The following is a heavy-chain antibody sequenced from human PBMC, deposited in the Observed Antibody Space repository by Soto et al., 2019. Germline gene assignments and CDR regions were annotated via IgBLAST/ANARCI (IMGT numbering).Heavy chain of an antibody. Sequence: EVQLSESGGTLVQPGGSLRLSCAACGFPLSSYAMKWVRQAPGKGLEWVSGISDSGDRTSYADSVKGRFTVSRDNSKNTLFLQMNTLRAEDTAVYYGAQGGGNYSWGQGTLVTGSS. J-gene: IGHJ4*02. V-gene: IGHV3-23*01. CDR1: GFPLSSYA. CDR3: AQGGGNYS. CDR2: ISDSGDRT. D-gene: IGHD1-26*01.